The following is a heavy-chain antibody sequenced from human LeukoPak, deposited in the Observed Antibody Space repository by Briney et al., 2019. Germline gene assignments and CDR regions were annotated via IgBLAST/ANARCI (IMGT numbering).Heavy chain of an antibody. CDR1: GGSISSYH. D-gene: IGHD1-14*01. Sequence: SETLSLTCTAPGGSISSYHWSWIRQPPRKGLEWIGYIYYSGSTNYNPSLKSRVTISVDTSKNQSSLKLSSVTAANTAVYYCARYRGDYYYYGMDVWGQGTTVTVSS. CDR3: ARYRGDYYYYGMDV. J-gene: IGHJ6*02. V-gene: IGHV4-59*01. CDR2: IYYSGST.